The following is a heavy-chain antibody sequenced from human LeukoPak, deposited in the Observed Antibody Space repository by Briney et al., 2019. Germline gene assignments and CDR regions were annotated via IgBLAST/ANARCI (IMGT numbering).Heavy chain of an antibody. D-gene: IGHD3-22*01. V-gene: IGHV4-39*01. Sequence: SETLSLTCTVAAGSISTSTYNWGWIRQPPGKGLEWIGSVYYTGLTYYNPSVESRVTISVDTSKNHFSLGLNSVTAADTGVYFCARQVRSPVVMFMDVWGKGTTVIVSS. CDR1: AGSISTSTYN. J-gene: IGHJ6*03. CDR3: ARQVRSPVVMFMDV. CDR2: VYYTGLT.